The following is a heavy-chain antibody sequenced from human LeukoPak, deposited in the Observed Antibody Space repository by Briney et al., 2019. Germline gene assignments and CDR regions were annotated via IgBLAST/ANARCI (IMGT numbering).Heavy chain of an antibody. J-gene: IGHJ5*02. CDR3: ARDLVVVPLGATKRMHRFDP. V-gene: IGHV1-2*02. CDR2: INTSSGRT. CDR1: GYTFICYD. D-gene: IGHD2-2*01. Sequence: ASVKVSCKTSGYTFICYDLHWVRQAPGQGPEWMGWINTSSGRTNYAQNFQGRVTMTRDTSISTAYMEVTRLRFDDTAVYYCARDLVVVPLGATKRMHRFDPWGQGRMVTVSS.